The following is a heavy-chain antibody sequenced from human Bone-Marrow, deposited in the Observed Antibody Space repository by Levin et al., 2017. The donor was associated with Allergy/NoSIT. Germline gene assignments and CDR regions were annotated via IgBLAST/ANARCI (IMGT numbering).Heavy chain of an antibody. CDR2: MSSDTNFS. V-gene: IGHV3-21*01. D-gene: IGHD4-23*01. Sequence: GESLKISCAASGFTFSTYSMNWVRQAPGKGLEWVSSMSSDTNFSNYADSVKGRFTISRDNAMNSLSLQMNSLRPADTAVYYCARVLCGGNCLYWYFDLCGRGTMVTVSS. CDR1: GFTFSTYS. CDR3: ARVLCGGNCLYWYFDL. J-gene: IGHJ2*01.